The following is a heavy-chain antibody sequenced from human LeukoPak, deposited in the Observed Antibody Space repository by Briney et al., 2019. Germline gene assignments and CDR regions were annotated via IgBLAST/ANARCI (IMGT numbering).Heavy chain of an antibody. CDR3: AKASDS. J-gene: IGHJ4*02. CDR2: IYPVDSDT. V-gene: IGHV5-51*01. CDR1: GYSFITNW. Sequence: GESLKISCKGSGYSFITNWIGWVRQMPGRGLEYMEIIYPVDSDTNYSPSFQGQITISADRSINTAYLQWSSLKTSNTAMYYCAKASDSWGQGTLVTVSS.